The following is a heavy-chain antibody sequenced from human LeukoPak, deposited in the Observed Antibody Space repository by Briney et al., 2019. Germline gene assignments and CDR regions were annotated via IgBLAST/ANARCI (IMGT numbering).Heavy chain of an antibody. CDR1: GFTFSSYR. J-gene: IGHJ4*02. D-gene: IGHD3-22*01. CDR2: ISDGGSTT. Sequence: GGSLRLSCAASGFTFSSYRMDWVRQAPGKGLVWVSRISDGGSTTTYADSVKGRFTISRDNAKNTLYLQMNGLRAEDTAVYYCSRSAYYDGSGNYYDYWGQGTLVTVSS. CDR3: SRSAYYDGSGNYYDY. V-gene: IGHV3-74*01.